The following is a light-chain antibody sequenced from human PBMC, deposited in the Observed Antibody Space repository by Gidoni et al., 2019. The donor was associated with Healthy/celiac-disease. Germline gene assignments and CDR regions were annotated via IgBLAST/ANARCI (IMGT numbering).Light chain of an antibody. CDR2: GAS. J-gene: IGKJ1*01. CDR3: QQYGSSPWT. V-gene: IGKV3-20*01. CDR1: QRVSSSY. Sequence: DIVLTQSPGTLSLSPGERATLSCRASQRVSSSYLAWYQQKPGQAPRLLIYGASSRATGIPDRFSGSGSGTDFTLTISRLGPEDFAVYYCQQYGSSPWTFGQGTKVEIK.